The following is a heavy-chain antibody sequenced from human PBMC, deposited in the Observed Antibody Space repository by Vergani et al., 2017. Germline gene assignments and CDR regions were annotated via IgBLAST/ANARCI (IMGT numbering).Heavy chain of an antibody. CDR2: IYTSGST. V-gene: IGHV4-61*02. CDR1: GGSISSGSYY. Sequence: QVQLQESGPGLVKPSQTLSLTCTVSGGSISSGSYYWSWIRQPAGKGLEWIGRIYTSGSTNYNPSLKSRVTISVDTSKNQFSLKQSSVTAADTAVYYCAGGIFPGTDSGYDNNVDCWGQGTLVTVSS. J-gene: IGHJ4*02. D-gene: IGHD5-12*01. CDR3: AGGIFPGTDSGYDNNVDC.